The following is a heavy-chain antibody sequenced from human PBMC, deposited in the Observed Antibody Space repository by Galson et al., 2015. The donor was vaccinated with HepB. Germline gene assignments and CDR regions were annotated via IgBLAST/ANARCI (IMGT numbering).Heavy chain of an antibody. Sequence: SLRLSCAASGFIFSTYGMHWVRQTPGKGLEWVSLIHYDGRERYYTDSVKGRFTISRDNSENTLSLQMNNLRAEDTAVYFCARVRGYHYISGSYRWQGFDVWGQGTVVTVSS. CDR3: ARVRGYHYISGSYRWQGFDV. V-gene: IGHV3-33*01. J-gene: IGHJ3*01. CDR1: GFIFSTYG. CDR2: IHYDGRER. D-gene: IGHD3-16*02.